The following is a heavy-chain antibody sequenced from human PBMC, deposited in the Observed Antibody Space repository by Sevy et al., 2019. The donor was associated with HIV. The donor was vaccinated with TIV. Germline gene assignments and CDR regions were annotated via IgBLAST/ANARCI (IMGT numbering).Heavy chain of an antibody. J-gene: IGHJ6*02. Sequence: GGSLRLSCAASGFAFNSYWMSWVRQAPGMGLQWVGTIKEDGSEKYYVDSMKGRSTISRDNAKNSLYLQMNRLRAEDTAVYYCARDWRGYIGSGSDYYYYGMDVWGQGTTVTVSS. D-gene: IGHD3-10*01. V-gene: IGHV3-7*03. CDR3: ARDWRGYIGSGSDYYYYGMDV. CDR1: GFAFNSYW. CDR2: IKEDGSEK.